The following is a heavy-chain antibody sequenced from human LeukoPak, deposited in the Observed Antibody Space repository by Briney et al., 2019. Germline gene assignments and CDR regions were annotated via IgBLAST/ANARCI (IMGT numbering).Heavy chain of an antibody. D-gene: IGHD6-13*01. CDR3: ARDGVPSANSSRWYRIDY. CDR2: ISSSRSTT. Sequence: GGSLRLSCAVSGFTFSNSGMNWVRQAPGKGLEWVSYISSSRSTTYYADSVKGRFTISRDNAKNSLYLQMNSLRAEDTAVYYCARDGVPSANSSRWYRIDYWGQGTLVTVSS. V-gene: IGHV3-48*01. CDR1: GFTFSNSG. J-gene: IGHJ4*02.